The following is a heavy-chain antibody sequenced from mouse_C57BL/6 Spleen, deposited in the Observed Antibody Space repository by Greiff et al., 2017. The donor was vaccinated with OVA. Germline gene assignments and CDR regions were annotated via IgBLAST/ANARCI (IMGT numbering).Heavy chain of an antibody. V-gene: IGHV5-17*01. D-gene: IGHD1-1*01. CDR1: GFTFSDYG. CDR2: ISSGSSTI. Sequence: EVKLVESGGGLVKPGGSLKLSCAASGFTFSDYGMHWVRQAPEKGLEWVAYISSGSSTIYYAATVKGRFTISRDNAKNNLFLQMTSLRSEDTAMYYCARDYSSSHWYFDVWGTGTTVTVSS. J-gene: IGHJ1*03. CDR3: ARDYSSSHWYFDV.